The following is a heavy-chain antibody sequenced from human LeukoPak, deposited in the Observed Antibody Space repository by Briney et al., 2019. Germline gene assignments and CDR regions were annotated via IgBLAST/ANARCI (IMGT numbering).Heavy chain of an antibody. Sequence: PSETLSLTCTVSGDSISSYYWSWIRQPAGKGLEWIGRIYTSGSTNYNPSLKSRVTISVDTSKNQFSLKLSSVTAADTAVYYCARWGEHSTFPVFAFDLWGQGTMVTVS. D-gene: IGHD3-10*01. CDR2: IYTSGST. J-gene: IGHJ3*01. CDR3: ARWGEHSTFPVFAFDL. V-gene: IGHV4-4*07. CDR1: GDSISSYY.